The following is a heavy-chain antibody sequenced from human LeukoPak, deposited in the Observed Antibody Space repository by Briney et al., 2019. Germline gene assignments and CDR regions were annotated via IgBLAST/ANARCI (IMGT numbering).Heavy chain of an antibody. CDR3: ARARSGYEGDYFDY. D-gene: IGHD5-12*01. CDR1: GFTFTTYD. V-gene: IGHV3-13*04. CDR2: IGKGSDT. Sequence: GGSLRLSCAASGFTFTTYDMHWVRQAPGKGLEWVSTIGKGSDTYYPASVKGRFTVSREDAKNSLYLQMNSLRAEDTAVYYCARARSGYEGDYFDYWGQGTLVTVSS. J-gene: IGHJ4*02.